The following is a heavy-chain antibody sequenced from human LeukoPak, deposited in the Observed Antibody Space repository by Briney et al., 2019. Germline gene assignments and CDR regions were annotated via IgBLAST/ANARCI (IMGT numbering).Heavy chain of an antibody. J-gene: IGHJ4*02. D-gene: IGHD5-12*01. Sequence: SETLSLTCTASGGSISSYYWSWIRQPPGKGLEWIGYIYYSGSTNYNPSLKGRVTISVDTSKNQFSLKLSSVTAADTAVYYCAREGGYDQIDYWGQGTLVTVSS. V-gene: IGHV4-59*01. CDR2: IYYSGST. CDR1: GGSISSYY. CDR3: AREGGYDQIDY.